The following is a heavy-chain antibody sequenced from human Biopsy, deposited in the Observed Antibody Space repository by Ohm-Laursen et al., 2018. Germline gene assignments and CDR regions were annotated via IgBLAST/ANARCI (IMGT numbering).Heavy chain of an antibody. CDR3: ARDYDTSGYYYVS. J-gene: IGHJ5*02. CDR2: IFYRGST. D-gene: IGHD3-22*01. V-gene: IGHV4-39*01. Sequence: GTLSLTCIVSGGSISNNNYYWGWIRQPPGKGLEWIGSIFYRGSTHYKPSLKSRVNISVDTSKNQFSLELNSVTAADTAVYYCARDYDTSGYYYVSWGQGTLVTVSS. CDR1: GGSISNNNYY.